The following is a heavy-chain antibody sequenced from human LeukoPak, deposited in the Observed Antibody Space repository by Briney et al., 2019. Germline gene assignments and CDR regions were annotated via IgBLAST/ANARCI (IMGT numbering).Heavy chain of an antibody. CDR3: ARGQYNYGRDWFDP. D-gene: IGHD5-24*01. J-gene: IGHJ5*02. CDR2: ISGSGGST. CDR1: GFTFSSYA. V-gene: IGHV3-23*01. Sequence: GGSLRLSCAASGFTFSSYAMSWVRQAPGKGLEWVSAISGSGGSTYYADSVKGRFTISRDNSENTLYLQMNSLRAEDTAVYYCARGQYNYGRDWFDPWGQGTLVTVSS.